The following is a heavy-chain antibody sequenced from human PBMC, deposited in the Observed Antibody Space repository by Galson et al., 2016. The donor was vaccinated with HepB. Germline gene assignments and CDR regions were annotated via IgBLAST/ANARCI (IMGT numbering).Heavy chain of an antibody. CDR2: INVEGSEK. D-gene: IGHD4-23*01. Sequence: SLRVSCEASGFTFSSYWMSWVRQAPGKGLEWVANINVEGSEKYYVDTVKGRFTMSRDNAKNSLYMQMNSLRAEDTAMYYCVRQKDTRDYGRNPPEYWGQGTLVTVSS. J-gene: IGHJ4*02. CDR3: VRQKDTRDYGRNPPEY. V-gene: IGHV3-7*01. CDR1: GFTFSSYW.